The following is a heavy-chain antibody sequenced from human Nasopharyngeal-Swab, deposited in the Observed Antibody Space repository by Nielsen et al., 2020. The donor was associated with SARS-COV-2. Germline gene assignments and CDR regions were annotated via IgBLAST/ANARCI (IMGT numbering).Heavy chain of an antibody. Sequence: GESLKISCAASGFTFSSYDMHWVCQATGKGLEWVSAIGTAGDTYYPGSVKGRFTISRENAKNSLYLQMNSLRAGDTAVYYCAREGLEQRVFDYWGQGTLVTVSS. CDR3: AREGLEQRVFDY. CDR1: GFTFSSYD. D-gene: IGHD1/OR15-1a*01. V-gene: IGHV3-13*04. CDR2: IGTAGDT. J-gene: IGHJ4*02.